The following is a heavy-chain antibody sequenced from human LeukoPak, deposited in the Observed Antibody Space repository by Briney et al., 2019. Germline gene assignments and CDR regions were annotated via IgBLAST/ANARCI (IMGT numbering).Heavy chain of an antibody. CDR2: INHSGST. D-gene: IGHD6-13*01. CDR3: ARGTGSSWDGGPFDS. Sequence: SETLSLTCAVYGGSFSGYYWSWIRQPPEKGLEWIGEINHSGSTNYNPSLKSGVAMLVDSSKNQVSLMFISVTASDTAVYYCARGTGSSWDGGPFDSWGQGTLVTVSS. J-gene: IGHJ4*02. V-gene: IGHV4-34*01. CDR1: GGSFSGYY.